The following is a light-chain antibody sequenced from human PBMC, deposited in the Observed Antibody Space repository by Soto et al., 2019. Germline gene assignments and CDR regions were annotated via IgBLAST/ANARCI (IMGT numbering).Light chain of an antibody. Sequence: DIQMTQSPSSLSASVGDRVTITCRASQGIDYYLAWYQQKPGKVPKLLIYAASTLQSGVPSRFSGSRSGTDFTLTISSLQPEDVATYYCQKYKSAPFTFGPGTKVDIK. J-gene: IGKJ3*01. CDR1: QGIDYY. CDR2: AAS. V-gene: IGKV1-27*01. CDR3: QKYKSAPFT.